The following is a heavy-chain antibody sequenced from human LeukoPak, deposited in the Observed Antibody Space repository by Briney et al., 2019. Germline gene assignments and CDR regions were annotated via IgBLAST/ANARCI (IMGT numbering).Heavy chain of an antibody. D-gene: IGHD4-17*01. CDR2: ISGSGGST. J-gene: IGHJ4*02. CDR3: AKSYGGNSESSCY. CDR1: GFTFSSYA. Sequence: PGGSLRLSCAASGFTFSSYAMSWVRQAPGKGLEWVSAISGSGGSTYYADYVKGRFAISRDNSKNTLYLQMNSLRAEDTAVYYCAKSYGGNSESSCYWGQGTLVTVSS. V-gene: IGHV3-23*01.